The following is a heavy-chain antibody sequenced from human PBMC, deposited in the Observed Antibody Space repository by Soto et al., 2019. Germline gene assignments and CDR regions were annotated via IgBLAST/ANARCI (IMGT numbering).Heavy chain of an antibody. D-gene: IGHD1-1*01. CDR2: IYWDDDK. CDR3: VHRAGIDGNWNGGYFDY. CDR1: GFSLSARPVA. Sequence: QITLRESGPTRVKPTQTLTLTCTFSGFSLSARPVAVGWIRQPPGKALERLALIYWDDDKRYSPSLMSRLTMTKDPSKNQVVLTMTNMDPLDTAIYYCVHRAGIDGNWNGGYFDYWGQGALVTVSS. V-gene: IGHV2-5*02. J-gene: IGHJ4*02.